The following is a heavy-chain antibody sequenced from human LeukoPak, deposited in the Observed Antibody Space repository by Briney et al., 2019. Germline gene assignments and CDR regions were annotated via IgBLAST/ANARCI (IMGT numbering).Heavy chain of an antibody. Sequence: SETLSLTCTVSGGSISSSSYYWGWIRQPPGKGLEWIGTIYYSGSTYYNPSLKSRVTISVDTSKNQFSLKLSSVTAADTAVFYCARFSESSTYYYDLSGYYPDYWGQGTLVTVSS. V-gene: IGHV4-39*01. CDR2: IYYSGST. CDR3: ARFSESSTYYYDLSGYYPDY. J-gene: IGHJ4*02. D-gene: IGHD3-22*01. CDR1: GGSISSSSYY.